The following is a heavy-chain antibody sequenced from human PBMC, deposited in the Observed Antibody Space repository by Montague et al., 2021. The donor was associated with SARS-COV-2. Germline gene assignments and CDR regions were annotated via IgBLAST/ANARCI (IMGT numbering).Heavy chain of an antibody. Sequence: SLRLSCAASGFTFNNFAMHWVRQAPGEGLEWVAVISYDGSIKYYADSLRGRFTISRDSSKKTLYLQMNILSGEDTAVYYCAKNRDIFWFGEGRDSMDVWGQGTTVIVSS. J-gene: IGHJ6*02. D-gene: IGHD3-10*01. CDR1: GFTFNNFA. CDR2: ISYDGSIK. CDR3: AKNRDIFWFGEGRDSMDV. V-gene: IGHV3-30*18.